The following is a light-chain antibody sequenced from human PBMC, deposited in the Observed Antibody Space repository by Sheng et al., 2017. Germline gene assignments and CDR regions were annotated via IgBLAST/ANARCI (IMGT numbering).Light chain of an antibody. CDR2: TAY. J-gene: IGKJ1*01. CDR1: QSIGNF. CDR3: QQSYTAPWT. V-gene: IGKV1-39*01. Sequence: DIQMTQSPSSLSASVGDRVTITCRASQSIGNFLNWYKQQPGKAPKFLISTAYSLQTGVPSRFSGSGSGTYFTLTINSLQPEDFTTYYCQQSYTAPWTFGQGTKVEI.